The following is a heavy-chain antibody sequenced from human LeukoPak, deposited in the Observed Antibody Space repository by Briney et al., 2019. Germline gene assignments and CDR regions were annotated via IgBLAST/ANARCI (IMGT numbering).Heavy chain of an antibody. CDR1: GGYITSYY. Sequence: SETLSLTCTVSGGYITSYYWGWIRQPAGKGLEWIGRIHTSGSTNYNPSLKSRVTMSVDTAKNQFSLKLSSVTAADTAVYYCARDGYSFGRGFDPWGQGTLVTVSS. V-gene: IGHV4-4*07. J-gene: IGHJ5*02. CDR3: ARDGYSFGRGFDP. D-gene: IGHD5-18*01. CDR2: IHTSGST.